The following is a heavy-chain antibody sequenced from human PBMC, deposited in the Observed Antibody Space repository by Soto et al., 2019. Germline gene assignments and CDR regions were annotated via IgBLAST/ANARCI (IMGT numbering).Heavy chain of an antibody. CDR1: GLSLRTTGVG. V-gene: IGHV2-5*02. CDR3: VQSRCGGDCLQIYSSHSYYGLYV. Sequence: SGPTLVNPTQTLTLTCTFSGLSLRTTGVGVGWVRQPPGKALEWLALLYWDDDKRYSPSLKSRLTITKDTSEKQVVLTMTNMDTVDTATYYCVQSRCGGDCLQIYSSHSYYGLYVWGQGT. J-gene: IGHJ6*02. D-gene: IGHD2-21*02. CDR2: LYWDDDK.